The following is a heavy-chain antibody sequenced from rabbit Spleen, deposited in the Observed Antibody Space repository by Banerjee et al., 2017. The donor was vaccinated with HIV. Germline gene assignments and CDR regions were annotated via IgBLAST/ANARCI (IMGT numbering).Heavy chain of an antibody. J-gene: IGHJ6*01. CDR2: IACSSSGFT. CDR1: GFSFSSSGY. D-gene: IGHD7-1*01. CDR3: ARDTGNSFSSYGMDL. Sequence: QSLEEAGGGLVEPGASLPLTCTAAGFSFSSSGYMCWVGQAPGKGLEWIECIACSSSGFTYSATWAKGRFTCSKTSSTTVALQMTSLTVAATAAYFCARDTGNSFSSYGMDLWGPGTLVTVS. V-gene: IGHV1S40*01.